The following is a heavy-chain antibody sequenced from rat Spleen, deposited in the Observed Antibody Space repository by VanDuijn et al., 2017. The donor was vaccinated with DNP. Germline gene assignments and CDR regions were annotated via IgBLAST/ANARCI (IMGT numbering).Heavy chain of an antibody. Sequence: EVQLVESGGGLVQPGRSLKLSCAASGFTFSDYYMAWVRQAPTKGLEWVAYIGSDGYAPHYGDSVKGRFTSSRNNAKNTLYLQMNSLRSEDMATYYCVRWNSGHFDYWGQGVMVTVSS. V-gene: IGHV5-22*01. CDR2: IGSDGYAP. CDR3: VRWNSGHFDY. J-gene: IGHJ2*01. CDR1: GFTFSDYY. D-gene: IGHD4-3*01.